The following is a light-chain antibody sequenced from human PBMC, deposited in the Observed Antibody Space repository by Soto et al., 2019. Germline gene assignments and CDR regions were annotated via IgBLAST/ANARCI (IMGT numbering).Light chain of an antibody. V-gene: IGLV2-14*01. CDR1: SRDVGGYNY. CDR3: ISYTTSGTYV. J-gene: IGLJ1*01. CDR2: GVS. Sequence: QSALTQPASVSGSPGQSITISCTGTSRDVGGYNYVSWYQQHPVKAPKLMISGVSNRPSGVSNRVSGSKSGNTASLTISGLQTEDEADYYCISYTTSGTYVFGTGTKVTV.